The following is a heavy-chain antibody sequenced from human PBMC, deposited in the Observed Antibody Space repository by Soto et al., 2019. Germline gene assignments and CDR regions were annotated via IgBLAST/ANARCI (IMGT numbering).Heavy chain of an antibody. CDR1: GGTFSSYT. D-gene: IGHD3-3*01. J-gene: IGHJ4*02. V-gene: IGHV1-69*02. CDR3: ARAVLRGWGYYFDY. Sequence: QVQLVQSGAEVKKPGSSVKVSCKASGGTFSSYTISWVRQAPGQGLEWMGRIIPILGIANYAQKFQGRVTITAYKSTSTAYMELSSLRSEDTAVYYCARAVLRGWGYYFDYWGQGTLVTVSS. CDR2: IIPILGIA.